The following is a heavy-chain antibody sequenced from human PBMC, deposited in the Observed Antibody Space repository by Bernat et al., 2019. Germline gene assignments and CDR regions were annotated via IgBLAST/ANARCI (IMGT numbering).Heavy chain of an antibody. V-gene: IGHV3-23*04. CDR1: GFTFSNAW. CDR2: ISGSGGST. J-gene: IGHJ3*02. D-gene: IGHD4-17*01. Sequence: EVQLVESGGGLVKPGGSLRLSCAGSGFTFSNAWMNWVRQAPGKGLEWVSAISGSGGSTYYADSVKGRFTISRDNSKNTLYLQMNSLRAEDTAVYYCEKVLYGDYYDAFDIWGQGTMVTVSS. CDR3: EKVLYGDYYDAFDI.